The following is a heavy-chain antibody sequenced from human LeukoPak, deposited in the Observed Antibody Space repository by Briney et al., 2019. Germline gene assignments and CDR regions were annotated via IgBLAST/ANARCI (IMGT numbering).Heavy chain of an antibody. CDR3: ARLYRYCSSTSCYAYFDY. J-gene: IGHJ4*02. CDR2: TYPGESDT. D-gene: IGHD2-2*01. CDR1: GYSFTGYW. V-gene: IGHV5-51*01. Sequence: ESLKISCKGSGYSFTGYWSDWGRQMPGKGLEGMGITYPGESDTTFSPSFQGEVTISADKSISTAYLQWSSLKASDTAMYYCARLYRYCSSTSCYAYFDYWGQGTLVTVSS.